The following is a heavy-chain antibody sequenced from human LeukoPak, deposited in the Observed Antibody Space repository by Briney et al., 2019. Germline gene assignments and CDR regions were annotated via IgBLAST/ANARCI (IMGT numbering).Heavy chain of an antibody. CDR2: ISYDGSNK. J-gene: IGHJ6*02. V-gene: IGHV3-30*18. CDR1: GFTFSNYG. CDR3: AKVIADTSYYYYGMDV. Sequence: GGSLRLSCAASGFTFSNYGMHWVRQAPGKGLEWVAVISYDGSNKYYADSVKGRFTISRDNSKNTLYLQMNSLRAEDTAVYYCAKVIADTSYYYYGMDVWGQGTTVTVSS. D-gene: IGHD5-18*01.